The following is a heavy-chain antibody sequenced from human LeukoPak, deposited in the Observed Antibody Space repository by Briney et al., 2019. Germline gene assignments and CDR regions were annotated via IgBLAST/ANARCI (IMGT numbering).Heavy chain of an antibody. CDR2: IYYSGST. CDR1: GGSISSSSYY. J-gene: IGHJ5*02. CDR3: ARAGSSYSSSWYRNWFDP. D-gene: IGHD6-13*01. V-gene: IGHV4-39*07. Sequence: SETLSLTCTVSGGSISSSSYYWGWIRQPPGKGLEWIVSIYYSGSTYYNPSLKSRVTISVDTSKNQFSLKLSSVTAADTAVYYCARAGSSYSSSWYRNWFDPWGQGTLVTVSS.